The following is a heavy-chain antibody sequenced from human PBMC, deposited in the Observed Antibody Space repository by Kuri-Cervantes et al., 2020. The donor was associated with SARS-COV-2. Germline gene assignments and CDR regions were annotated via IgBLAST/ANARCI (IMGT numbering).Heavy chain of an antibody. J-gene: IGHJ2*01. CDR3: ARALRIAASGITYWYFDL. V-gene: IGHV4-30-2*01. D-gene: IGHD6-13*01. CDR1: GFSLSTSGMC. CDR2: IYHSGST. Sequence: LVKPTQTLTLTCTFSGFSLSTSGMCVSWIRQPPGKGREWIGYIYHSGSTYYNPSLKSRVTISVDTSKNQFSLKLSSVTAADTAVYYCARALRIAASGITYWYFDLWGRGTLVTVSS.